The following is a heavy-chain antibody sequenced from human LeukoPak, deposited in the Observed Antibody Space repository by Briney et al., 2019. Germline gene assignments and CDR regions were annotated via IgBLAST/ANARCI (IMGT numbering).Heavy chain of an antibody. CDR3: ARDRRITMIVVVPHPLDY. CDR2: IDPNSGGT. J-gene: IGHJ4*02. V-gene: IGHV1-2*02. D-gene: IGHD3-22*01. Sequence: ASVKVSCKASGYTFTGYYMHWVRQAPGQGLEWMGWIDPNSGGTNYAQKFQGRVTMTRDTSISTAYMELSRLRSDDTAVYYCARDRRITMIVVVPHPLDYWGQGTLVTVSS. CDR1: GYTFTGYY.